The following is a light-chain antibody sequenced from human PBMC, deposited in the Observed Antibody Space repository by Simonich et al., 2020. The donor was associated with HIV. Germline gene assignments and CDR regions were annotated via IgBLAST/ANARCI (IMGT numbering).Light chain of an antibody. J-gene: IGLJ2*01. CDR3: ALYMGSGIWV. Sequence: QTVVTQEPSFSVSPGETVTLTCGLSSGSVSTSYYPTWYQQTPGQNPLTLNYSTNTRSSGVPDRFSGSIIGKKAARTITGAQADDESDYYCALYMGSGIWVFGGGTKVTVL. CDR1: SGSVSTSYY. V-gene: IGLV8-61*01. CDR2: STN.